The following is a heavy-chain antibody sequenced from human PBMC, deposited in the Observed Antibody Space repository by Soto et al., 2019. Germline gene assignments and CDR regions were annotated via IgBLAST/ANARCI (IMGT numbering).Heavy chain of an antibody. V-gene: IGHV3-23*01. Sequence: GGSLRLSCAASGFTFSSYAMSWVRQAPGKGLEWVSSISGSGGGTYYADSVKGRFTFSRDNSKNTLYLQMNSLREDDTALYYCTKDINMGGVDVWGQGTTVTVSS. CDR3: TKDINMGGVDV. CDR1: GFTFSSYA. CDR2: ISGSGGGT. J-gene: IGHJ6*02. D-gene: IGHD1-20*01.